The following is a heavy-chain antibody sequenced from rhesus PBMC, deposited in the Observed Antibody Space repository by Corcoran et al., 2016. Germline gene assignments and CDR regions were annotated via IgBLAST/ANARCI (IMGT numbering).Heavy chain of an antibody. D-gene: IGHD6-25*01. CDR3: ARHRTYSGSWFDY. Sequence: QVQLQESGPGVVKPSETLSLTCAVSGYSISSGYDWSWIRQPPGKGLEWIGYIYGSSGSTNYNPSLKTRGTISKDTAKNQFSLKLSSVTAADTAVYYCARHRTYSGSWFDYWGQGVLVTVSS. CDR1: GYSISSGYD. V-gene: IGHV4-76*01. CDR2: IYGSSGST. J-gene: IGHJ4*01.